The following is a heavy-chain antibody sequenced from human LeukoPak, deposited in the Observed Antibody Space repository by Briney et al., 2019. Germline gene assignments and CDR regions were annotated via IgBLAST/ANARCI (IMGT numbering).Heavy chain of an antibody. CDR2: IYTSGST. V-gene: IGHV4-4*07. Sequence: SETLSLTCTVSGASISSYYWSWIRQPAGKGLEWIGRIYTSGSTNYDPSLKSRVTMSVDTSKNQFSLKLSPVTAADTAVYFCALQGQSNSHLDFWGQGTLVTVSS. CDR1: GASISSYY. J-gene: IGHJ4*02. D-gene: IGHD4-23*01. CDR3: ALQGQSNSHLDF.